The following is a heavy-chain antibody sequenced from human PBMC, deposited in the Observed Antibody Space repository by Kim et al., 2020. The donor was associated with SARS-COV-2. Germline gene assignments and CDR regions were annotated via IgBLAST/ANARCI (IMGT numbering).Heavy chain of an antibody. V-gene: IGHV3-30-3*01. CDR1: GFTFSNYA. CDR2: ISYDGSNK. D-gene: IGHD2-2*01. CDR3: ARGRGYQLLMYYFDY. Sequence: GGSLRLSCAASGFTFSNYAMHWVRQAPGKGLEWVAVISYDGSNKYYADSVKGRFTISRDNSKNTLYLQMNSLRAEDTAVYYCARGRGYQLLMYYFDYWG. J-gene: IGHJ4*01.